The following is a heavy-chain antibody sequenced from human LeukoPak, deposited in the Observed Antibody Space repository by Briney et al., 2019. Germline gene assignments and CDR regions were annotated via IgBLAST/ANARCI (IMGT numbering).Heavy chain of an antibody. V-gene: IGHV1-18*01. CDR1: GYTFTNYG. Sequence: GASVTVSCKASGYTFTNYGISWVRQAPGQGGEWMGWISAYNGNTKYKQKLQGRVTITTDTSTSTAYMELRSLRSDDTAVYYCARAQGTYVTIFGVVTIQKGYFDYWGQGTLVTVSS. D-gene: IGHD3-3*01. CDR3: ARAQGTYVTIFGVVTIQKGYFDY. J-gene: IGHJ4*02. CDR2: ISAYNGNT.